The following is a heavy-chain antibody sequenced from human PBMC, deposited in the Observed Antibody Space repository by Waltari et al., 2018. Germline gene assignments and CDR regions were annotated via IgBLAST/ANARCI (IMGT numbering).Heavy chain of an antibody. J-gene: IGHJ5*02. CDR2: IRSKAYGGTT. CDR1: GFTFGDYA. CDR3: SRGAGQVLLWFGESGWFDP. V-gene: IGHV3-49*04. Sequence: EVRLVESGGGLVQPGRSLRLSCIASGFTFGDYAMSWVRQAPGKGLEWVGFIRSKAYGGTTEYAASVKGRFTISRDDSKSIAYLQMNSLRTEDTAVYYCSRGAGQVLLWFGESGWFDPWGQGILVTVSS. D-gene: IGHD3-10*01.